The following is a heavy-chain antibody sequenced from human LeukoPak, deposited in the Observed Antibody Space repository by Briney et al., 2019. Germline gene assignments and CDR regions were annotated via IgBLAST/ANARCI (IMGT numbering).Heavy chain of an antibody. D-gene: IGHD3-3*01. Sequence: GSVKVSCKASGYTFTSYDINWVRQATGQGLEWMGWMNPNSGNTGYAQKFQGRVTITRNTSISTAYMELSSLRSEDTAVYYCARGFWSGYPKYNWFDPWGQGTLVTVSS. CDR1: GYTFTSYD. CDR2: MNPNSGNT. V-gene: IGHV1-8*03. CDR3: ARGFWSGYPKYNWFDP. J-gene: IGHJ5*02.